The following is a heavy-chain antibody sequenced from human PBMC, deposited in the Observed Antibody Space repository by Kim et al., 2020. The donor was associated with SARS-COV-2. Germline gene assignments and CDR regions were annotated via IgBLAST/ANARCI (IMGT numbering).Heavy chain of an antibody. Sequence: STYSAHAGKGRFTISRDNSKNTLYLQMNSLRAEDTAVYYCARDLEGYYYHWGQGTLVTVSS. CDR2: ST. J-gene: IGHJ4*02. V-gene: IGHV3-66*01. D-gene: IGHD3-22*01. CDR3: ARDLEGYYYH.